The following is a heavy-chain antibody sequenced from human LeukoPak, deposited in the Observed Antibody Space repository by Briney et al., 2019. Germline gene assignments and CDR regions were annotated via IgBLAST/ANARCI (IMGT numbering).Heavy chain of an antibody. CDR1: GFTFSSYA. Sequence: GGSLRLSCAASGFTFSSYAMSWVRQAPGKGLEWVSAISGSGGSTYYADSVKGRFTISRDNSKNTLYLQMNSLRAEDTAVYYCAKVPGYCSSTSCPGMAFDIWGQGTMVTVSS. D-gene: IGHD2-2*01. CDR3: AKVPGYCSSTSCPGMAFDI. J-gene: IGHJ3*02. V-gene: IGHV3-23*01. CDR2: ISGSGGST.